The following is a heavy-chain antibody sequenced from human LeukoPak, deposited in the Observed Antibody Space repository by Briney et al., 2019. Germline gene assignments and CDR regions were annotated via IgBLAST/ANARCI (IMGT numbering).Heavy chain of an antibody. D-gene: IGHD6-13*01. Sequence: PGGSLRLSCAASGFTFSSYSMNWVRQAPGKGLEWVSSISSSSSYIYYADSVKGRFTISRDNAKNSLYLQMNSPRAEDTAVYYCARDGSPSIAAAGSFDYWGQGTLVTVSS. CDR1: GFTFSSYS. CDR3: ARDGSPSIAAAGSFDY. CDR2: ISSSSSYI. V-gene: IGHV3-21*01. J-gene: IGHJ4*02.